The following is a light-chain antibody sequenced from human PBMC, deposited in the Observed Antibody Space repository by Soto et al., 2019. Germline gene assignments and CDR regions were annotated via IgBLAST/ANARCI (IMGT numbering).Light chain of an antibody. V-gene: IGLV2-11*01. J-gene: IGLJ2*01. CDR3: CSYAGDLAL. CDR2: DVS. CDR1: SSDVGGYDF. Sequence: QSVLTQPRSVSGSPGQSVTISCTGTSSDVGGYDFVSWYQQHPGKDPKLMISDVSKRPSGVPDRFSGSKSGNTASLTISGLQAEDEADYYCCSYAGDLALFGGGTKVTVL.